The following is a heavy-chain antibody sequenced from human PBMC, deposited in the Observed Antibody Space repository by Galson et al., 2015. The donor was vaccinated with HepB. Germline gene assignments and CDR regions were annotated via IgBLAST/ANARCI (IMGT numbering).Heavy chain of an antibody. CDR2: ISYDGSNK. CDR1: AFTFSRYG. D-gene: IGHD3-3*01. CDR3: ARDGYFWSGYYPGNYYYMDV. V-gene: IGHV3-30-3*01. J-gene: IGHJ6*03. Sequence: SLRLSCAASAFTFSRYGMHWVRQAPGKGLEWVAVISYDGSNKYYADSVKGRFTISRDNSKNTLYPQINSLRAEDTAVYYCARDGYFWSGYYPGNYYYMDVWGRGTTVTVSS.